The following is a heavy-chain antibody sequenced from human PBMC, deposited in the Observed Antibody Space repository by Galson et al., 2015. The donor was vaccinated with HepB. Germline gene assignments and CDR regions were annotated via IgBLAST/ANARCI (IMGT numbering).Heavy chain of an antibody. CDR2: IITIFGTA. Sequence: SVKVSCKASGGAFSSYVINWVRQAPGQGLEWMGGIITIFGTANHAQKFQGRLTITADESTSTVFMELSSLRSEDTAVYYCARDVRVGHSSSLGALDVWGQGTVVTVSS. V-gene: IGHV1-69*13. J-gene: IGHJ3*01. D-gene: IGHD6-6*01. CDR1: GGAFSSYV. CDR3: ARDVRVGHSSSLGALDV.